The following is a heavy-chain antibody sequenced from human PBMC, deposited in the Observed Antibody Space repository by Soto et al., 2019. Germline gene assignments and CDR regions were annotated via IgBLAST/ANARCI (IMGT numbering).Heavy chain of an antibody. CDR3: ARIPRAAAGLEYYYYYGMDV. CDR1: GFSLSNARMG. J-gene: IGHJ6*04. CDR2: IFSNDEK. D-gene: IGHD6-13*01. Sequence: SGPTLVNPTETLTLTCTVSGFSLSNARMGVSWIRQPPGKALEWLAHIFSNDEKSYSTSLKSRLTISKDTSKSQVVLTMTNMDPVDTATYYCARIPRAAAGLEYYYYYGMDVWGKGTTVTVSS. V-gene: IGHV2-26*01.